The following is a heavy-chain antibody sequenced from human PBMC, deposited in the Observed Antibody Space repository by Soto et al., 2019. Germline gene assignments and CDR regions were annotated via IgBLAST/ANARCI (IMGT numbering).Heavy chain of an antibody. J-gene: IGHJ4*02. CDR2: VLYSGAT. Sequence: SETRSRTWNVSGGPIKTGDYYWNWIRQPPGKGLEWIGYVLYSGATNYSPSLKSRAAISMDASKNQFPLSLTSVTAADTAVYYCARAGFSYGHLLFWGQGIRVTVSS. CDR1: GGPIKTGDYY. V-gene: IGHV4-30-4*01. CDR3: ARAGFSYGHLLF. D-gene: IGHD3-10*01.